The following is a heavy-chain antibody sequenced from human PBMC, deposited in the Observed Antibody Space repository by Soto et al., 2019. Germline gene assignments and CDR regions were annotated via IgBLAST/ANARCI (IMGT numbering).Heavy chain of an antibody. Sequence: GGSLRLSCAPSGLTFSNYAMSWVRQAPGKGLEWVSAISGSDGSTYYADSVKGRFTISRDNSKNTLYLQMNSLRAEDTAVYYCAKGEHSGGSCYSSLDVWGKGTTVTVSS. J-gene: IGHJ6*04. V-gene: IGHV3-23*01. CDR2: ISGSDGST. D-gene: IGHD2-15*01. CDR1: GLTFSNYA. CDR3: AKGEHSGGSCYSSLDV.